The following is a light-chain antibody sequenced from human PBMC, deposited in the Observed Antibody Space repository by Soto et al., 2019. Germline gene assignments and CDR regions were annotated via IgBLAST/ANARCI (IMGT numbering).Light chain of an antibody. CDR2: AAS. J-gene: IGKJ1*01. CDR1: QGISNY. CDR3: QKYNSAPWT. Sequence: DIQMTQSPSSLSASVGDRVTITCRASQGISNYLAWYQQKPGKVPKLLIYAASTLQSGVPSRFSGSGSGTDFTLAISSRQPEDVSTYYCQKYNSAPWTFGQGNKVEIK. V-gene: IGKV1-27*01.